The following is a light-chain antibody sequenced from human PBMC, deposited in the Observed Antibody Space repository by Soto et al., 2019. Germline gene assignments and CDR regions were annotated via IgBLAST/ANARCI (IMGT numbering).Light chain of an antibody. V-gene: IGLV2-23*03. CDR3: CSYAGSSTFLYV. CDR2: EGS. Sequence: QSALTQPAAVSGSPGQSITISCTGTSSDVGSYNLVSWYQQHPGKAPKLMIYEGSKRPSGVSNRFSGSKSGNTASLTISGLQDEDEADYFCCSYAGSSTFLYVFGTGTKLTVL. J-gene: IGLJ1*01. CDR1: SSDVGSYNL.